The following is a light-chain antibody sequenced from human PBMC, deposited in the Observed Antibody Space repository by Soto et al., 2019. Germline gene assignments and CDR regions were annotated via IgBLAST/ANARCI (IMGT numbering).Light chain of an antibody. CDR1: SSDVGGYNY. J-gene: IGLJ1*01. CDR2: YVI. Sequence: QSALTQPRSVSGSPGQSVTISCTGTSSDVGGYNYVSWYQQHPGKAPKVMIYYVIERPSGVPDRFSGSKSGNTASLTISGRQAEDEADYYCCSYAGIPRYVFGTGTKVTVL. V-gene: IGLV2-11*01. CDR3: CSYAGIPRYV.